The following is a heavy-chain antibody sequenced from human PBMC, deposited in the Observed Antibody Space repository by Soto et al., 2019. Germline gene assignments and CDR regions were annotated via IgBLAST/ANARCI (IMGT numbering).Heavy chain of an antibody. CDR1: GGSFSGYY. CDR3: GRGPSKYGMDV. J-gene: IGHJ6*02. Sequence: SETLSLTCAVYGGSFSGYYWSWIRQPPGKGLEWIGEINHSGSTNYNPSLKSRVTISVDTSKNHFPRKRSSVTAADAVVYYCGRGPSKYGMDVWGQGPTVTVSS. V-gene: IGHV4-34*01. CDR2: INHSGST.